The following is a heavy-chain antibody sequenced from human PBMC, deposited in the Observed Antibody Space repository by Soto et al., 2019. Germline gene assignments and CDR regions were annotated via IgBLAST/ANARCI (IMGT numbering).Heavy chain of an antibody. Sequence: QVQLVQSGAEVKKPGASVKVSCKASGYIFSSYGISCVRQAPGQGLEWMGWISAYNGKTNYAQRLQGRGTMTPNTSTSTAYVELRSLRSDDTAVYYCGRSAIKTSGVVIIGYFHHWGQGTLVTVSS. CDR2: ISAYNGKT. CDR3: GRSAIKTSGVVIIGYFHH. CDR1: GYIFSSYG. J-gene: IGHJ1*01. D-gene: IGHD3-3*01. V-gene: IGHV1-18*01.